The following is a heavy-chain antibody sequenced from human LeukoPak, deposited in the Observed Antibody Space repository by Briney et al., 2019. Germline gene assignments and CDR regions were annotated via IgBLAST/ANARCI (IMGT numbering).Heavy chain of an antibody. J-gene: IGHJ6*04. D-gene: IGHD3-9*01. Sequence: GASVKVSCKASGYTFATYALNWLRQAPGQRPEWMEWINTGNGNTLYSQKSQGRVIMTRDTSASTAYMELSRLRSEDTAVYYCARNHDILTGSGYNYYGMDVWGKGTTVTVSS. V-gene: IGHV1-3*04. CDR2: INTGNGNT. CDR1: GYTFATYA. CDR3: ARNHDILTGSGYNYYGMDV.